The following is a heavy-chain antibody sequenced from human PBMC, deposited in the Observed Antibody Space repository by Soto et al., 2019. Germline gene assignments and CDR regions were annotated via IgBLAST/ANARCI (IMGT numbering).Heavy chain of an antibody. CDR1: GFTFSSYW. D-gene: IGHD3-22*01. CDR2: IKYDGSEK. J-gene: IGHJ4*02. V-gene: IGHV3-7*03. CDR3: ASSPHKDSRPDY. Sequence: PGGSLRLSCAASGFTFSSYWTNWVRQAPGRGLEWMANIKYDGSEKYYVDSVKGRLTISRDNAKNSLYLQMNSLGAEDTAVYYCASSPHKDSRPDYWGQGTLVTVS.